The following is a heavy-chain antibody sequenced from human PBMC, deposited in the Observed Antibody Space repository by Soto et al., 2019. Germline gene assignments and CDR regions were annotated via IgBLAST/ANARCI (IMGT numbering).Heavy chain of an antibody. Sequence: GASVKVSCKASGGTFSSYAISWVRQAPGQGLEWMGGIIPIFGTANYAQKFQGRITITADESTSTAYMELSSLRSEDTAVYYCARASEWLFLLNYWGQGTLVTVSS. CDR2: IIPIFGTA. CDR1: GGTFSSYA. V-gene: IGHV1-69*13. D-gene: IGHD3-22*01. J-gene: IGHJ4*02. CDR3: ARASEWLFLLNY.